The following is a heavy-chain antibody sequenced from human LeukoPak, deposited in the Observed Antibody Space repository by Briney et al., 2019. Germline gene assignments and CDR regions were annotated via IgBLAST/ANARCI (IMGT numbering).Heavy chain of an antibody. D-gene: IGHD2-8*01. CDR2: IYHSGST. CDR1: GGSISSGGYS. CDR3: ARGPVSPKDYYYYYGMDF. V-gene: IGHV4-30-2*01. J-gene: IGHJ6*02. Sequence: SETLSLTCAVSGGSISSGGYSWSWNRQPPGKGLEWIGYIYHSGSTYYNPSLKSRVTISVDRSENQFSLKLSSVTAADTAVYYCARGPVSPKDYYYYYGMDFWGQGTTVTVSS.